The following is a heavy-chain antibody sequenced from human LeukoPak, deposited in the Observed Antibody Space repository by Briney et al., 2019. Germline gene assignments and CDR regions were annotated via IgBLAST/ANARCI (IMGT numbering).Heavy chain of an antibody. V-gene: IGHV3-21*01. CDR1: GFTFSSYS. D-gene: IGHD6-13*01. CDR3: ARDTVGYSSSWYFGY. CDR2: ISSSSYM. J-gene: IGHJ4*02. Sequence: PGGSLRLSCAASGFTFSSYSMNWVRQAPGKGLEWVSSISSSSYMYYADSVKGRFTISRDNAKNSLYLQMNSLRAEDTAVYYCARDTVGYSSSWYFGYWGQGTLVTVSS.